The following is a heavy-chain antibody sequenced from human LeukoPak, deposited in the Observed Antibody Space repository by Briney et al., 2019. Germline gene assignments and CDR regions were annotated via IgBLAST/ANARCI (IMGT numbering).Heavy chain of an antibody. D-gene: IGHD3-9*01. Sequence: PGGSLRLSCAASGFTFSNYGMSWVRQAPGKGLEWVSSISGSGGSTYYADSVQGRFTFSRDNSKNTLSLHMNSLRVEDTAVYYCAKDNEDYDVLTGYYNEYFGQGTLVTVSS. CDR1: GFTFSNYG. V-gene: IGHV3-23*01. J-gene: IGHJ4*02. CDR3: AKDNEDYDVLTGYYNEY. CDR2: ISGSGGST.